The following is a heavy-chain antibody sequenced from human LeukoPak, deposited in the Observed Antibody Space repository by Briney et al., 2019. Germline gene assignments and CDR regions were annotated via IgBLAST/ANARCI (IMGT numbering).Heavy chain of an antibody. D-gene: IGHD3-10*01. J-gene: IGHJ5*02. V-gene: IGHV4-59*01. CDR1: GGSISSYY. CDR3: ARSGYYYGSGRYWFDP. Sequence: SETLSLTCTVSGGSISSYYWSWIRQPPGKGLEWIGYIYYSGSTKYNPSLKSRVPISVDTSKNQFSLKLSSVTAADTAVYYCARSGYYYGSGRYWFDPWGQGTLVTVSS. CDR2: IYYSGST.